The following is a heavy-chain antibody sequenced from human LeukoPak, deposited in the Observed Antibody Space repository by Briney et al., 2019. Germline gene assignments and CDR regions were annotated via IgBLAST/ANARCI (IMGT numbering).Heavy chain of an antibody. V-gene: IGHV4-39*07. CDR3: ASNEFGGDAFDI. J-gene: IGHJ3*02. D-gene: IGHD3-10*01. Sequence: PSETLSLTCTVSGGSISSSSYYWGWIRQPPGKGLEWIGSIYYSGSTYYNPSLKSRVTISVDTSKNQFSLKLSSVTAADTAVYYCASNEFGGDAFDIWGQGTMVTVSS. CDR1: GGSISSSSYY. CDR2: IYYSGST.